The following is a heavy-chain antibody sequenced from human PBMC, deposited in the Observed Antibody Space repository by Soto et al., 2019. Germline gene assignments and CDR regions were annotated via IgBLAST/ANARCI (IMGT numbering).Heavy chain of an antibody. Sequence: GASVKVSCKASGYTFTSYYMHWVRQAPGQGLEWMGIINPSGGSTSYAQKFQGRVTMTRDTSTSTVYMELSSLRSEDTAVYYCARDFTKSSSWPYYFDYWGQGTLVTVSS. CDR1: GYTFTSYY. J-gene: IGHJ4*02. D-gene: IGHD6-13*01. CDR3: ARDFTKSSSWPYYFDY. V-gene: IGHV1-46*01. CDR2: INPSGGST.